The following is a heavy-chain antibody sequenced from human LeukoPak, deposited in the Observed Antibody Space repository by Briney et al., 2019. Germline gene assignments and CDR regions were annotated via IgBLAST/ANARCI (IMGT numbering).Heavy chain of an antibody. V-gene: IGHV3-9*03. CDR3: AKGALPAYYYYMDV. Sequence: GGSLRLSCAASGFTFDGYAMHWVRHAPGKGLEWVSGISWNSGSIGYADSVKGRFTISRDNAKNSLYLQMNSLRGEDMALYYCAKGALPAYYYYMDVWGKGTTVTVSS. CDR1: GFTFDGYA. J-gene: IGHJ6*03. D-gene: IGHD1-14*01. CDR2: ISWNSGSI.